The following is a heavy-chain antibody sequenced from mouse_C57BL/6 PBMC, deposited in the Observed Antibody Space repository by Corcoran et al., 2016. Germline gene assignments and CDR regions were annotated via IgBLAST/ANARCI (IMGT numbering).Heavy chain of an antibody. V-gene: IGHV1-76*01. CDR2: IYPGSGNT. CDR3: ARSGTAQATQAWFAY. J-gene: IGHJ3*01. D-gene: IGHD3-2*02. CDR1: GYTFTDYY. Sequence: QVQLKQSGAELVRPGASVKLSGKASGYTFTDYYINWVELRPGQGLEWIARIYPGSGNTYSNEKFKGKATLTAEKSSSTAYIQLSSLTSEDSAVYFCARSGTAQATQAWFAYWGQGTLVTVSA.